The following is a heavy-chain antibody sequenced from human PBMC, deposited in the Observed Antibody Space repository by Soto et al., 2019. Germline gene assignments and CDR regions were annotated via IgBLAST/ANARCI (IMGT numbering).Heavy chain of an antibody. Sequence: QVQLVQSGAEVKRPGASVKVSCKASGYMFTGLYLHWVRQAPGQGLGWMGWINPNNGVTTYAKNFQGRVTMTRDPSISTAYMELSSLRSDDTAVYFCAAAAITVAGRHPDFWGQGTVVTVS. CDR1: GYMFTGLY. J-gene: IGHJ4*02. CDR3: AAAAITVAGRHPDF. V-gene: IGHV1-2*02. CDR2: INPNNGVT. D-gene: IGHD6-19*01.